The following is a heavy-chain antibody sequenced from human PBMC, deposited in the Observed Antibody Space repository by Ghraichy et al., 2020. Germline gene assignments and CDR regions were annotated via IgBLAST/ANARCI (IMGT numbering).Heavy chain of an antibody. Sequence: SETLSLTCTVSGVSFSTNYWSWIREPPGKGLEWIGYIYDSGSTNYNPSLKSRVTISVDTSKNQVSLKLSSVTAADTAVYYCARDRPGDGGSDYWGQGTLVTVSS. V-gene: IGHV4-59*01. CDR3: ARDRPGDGGSDY. J-gene: IGHJ4*02. D-gene: IGHD7-27*01. CDR2: IYDSGST. CDR1: GVSFSTNY.